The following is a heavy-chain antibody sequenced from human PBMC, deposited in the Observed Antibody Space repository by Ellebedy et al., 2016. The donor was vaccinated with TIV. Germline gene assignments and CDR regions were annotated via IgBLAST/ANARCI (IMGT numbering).Heavy chain of an antibody. V-gene: IGHV3-33*06. Sequence: GESLKISCAASGFTFSSYVMHWVRQAPGKGLEWVALIWYDGSKKYYADSVKGRFTISRDNSKNTLYLQVNSLRVEDTAVYYCTKDFAVAGTGYFQYWGQGTLVTVSS. CDR3: TKDFAVAGTGYFQY. CDR1: GFTFSSYV. CDR2: IWYDGSKK. D-gene: IGHD6-19*01. J-gene: IGHJ1*01.